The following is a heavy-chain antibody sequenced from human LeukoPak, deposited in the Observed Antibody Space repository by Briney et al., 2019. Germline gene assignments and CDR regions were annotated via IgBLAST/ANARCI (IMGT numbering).Heavy chain of an antibody. CDR3: ARGWGSYYLKYYFDY. D-gene: IGHD1-26*01. J-gene: IGHJ4*02. CDR2: ISTSSIYI. V-gene: IGHV3-21*04. Sequence: GGSLRLSCAASGFTFSTYNMNWVRQAPGKGLEWVSSISTSSIYIYYADSVKGRFTISRDNAKNSLYLQMNSLRAEGTALYYCARGWGSYYLKYYFDYWGQGTLVTVSS. CDR1: GFTFSTYN.